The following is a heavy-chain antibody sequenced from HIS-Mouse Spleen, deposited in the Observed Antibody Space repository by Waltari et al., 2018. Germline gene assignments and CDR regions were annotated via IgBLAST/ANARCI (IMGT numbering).Heavy chain of an antibody. V-gene: IGHV3-30*18. J-gene: IGHJ4*02. D-gene: IGHD6-19*01. CDR2: ISYDGSNK. CDR3: AKASSGWLDY. CDR1: GFTFSSYG. Sequence: QVQLVESGGGVVQPGRSLRLSCAASGFTFSSYGRHRVRQAPGKGLEWVAVISYDGSNKYYADSVKGRFTISRDNSKNTLYLQMNSLRAEDTAVYYCAKASSGWLDYWGQGTLVTVSS.